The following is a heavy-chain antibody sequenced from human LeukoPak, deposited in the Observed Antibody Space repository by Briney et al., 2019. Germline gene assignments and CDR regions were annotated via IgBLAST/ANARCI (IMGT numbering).Heavy chain of an antibody. CDR2: IHSSGTT. CDR3: ATTSGRVGRDY. V-gene: IGHV4-59*01. CDR1: GYSMANNF. J-gene: IGHJ4*02. D-gene: IGHD1-26*01. Sequence: SETLSLTCTVSGYSMANNFWTWVRQPPGKGLEWIGYIHSSGTTYYNPSLESRVTMSVDTSTKQFSLKLTPVTAADTAVYFCATTSGRVGRDYWGQGMLVTVSS.